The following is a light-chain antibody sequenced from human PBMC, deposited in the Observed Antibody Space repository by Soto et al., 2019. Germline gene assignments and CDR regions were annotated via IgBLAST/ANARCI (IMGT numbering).Light chain of an antibody. Sequence: QSVLTQPPSVSGSPGQRVTISCTGSSSNIGAGYDVHWYQQLPGTAPKLLIYGNSNRPSGVPDRFSGSKSGTSASLAITGRQAEDEEDYYCQSYDSSLSGSVFGGGTKLTVL. CDR3: QSYDSSLSGSV. J-gene: IGLJ3*02. CDR1: SSNIGAGYD. CDR2: GNS. V-gene: IGLV1-40*01.